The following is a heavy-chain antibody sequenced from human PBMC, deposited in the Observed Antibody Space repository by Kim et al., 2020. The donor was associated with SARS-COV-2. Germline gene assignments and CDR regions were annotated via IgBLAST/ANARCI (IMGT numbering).Heavy chain of an antibody. D-gene: IGHD6-19*01. CDR3: ARDLDSSDSSGWFESSFDY. CDR2: IWYDGNYK. CDR1: GFTFSNYG. Sequence: GGSLRLSCAASGFTFSNYGMHWVRQAPGKGLEWVAIIWYDGNYKYYADSVKGRFTVSRDNSKNTLYLQMNSLRAEDTALYYCARDLDSSDSSGWFESSFDYWGQGTLVTVSS. V-gene: IGHV3-33*01. J-gene: IGHJ4*02.